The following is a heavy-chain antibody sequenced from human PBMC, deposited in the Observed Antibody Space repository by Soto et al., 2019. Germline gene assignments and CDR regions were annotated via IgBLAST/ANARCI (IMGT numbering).Heavy chain of an antibody. CDR3: ARSPRSSPYFDD. D-gene: IGHD6-13*01. V-gene: IGHV5-51*01. Sequence: PREFLKLSCPGSGDPFSHFLIGCVRPLPGKGLEWMGIIYPGDHETRYSPSFHGKVTISADKSINTAYLQWNSLEASDTAFYFCARSPRSSPYFDDWGRAALVTVSS. CDR2: IYPGDHET. J-gene: IGHJ4*02. CDR1: GDPFSHFL.